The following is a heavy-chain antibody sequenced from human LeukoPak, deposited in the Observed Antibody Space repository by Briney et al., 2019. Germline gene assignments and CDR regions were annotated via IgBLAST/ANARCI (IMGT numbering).Heavy chain of an antibody. CDR2: ISYDGSNK. V-gene: IGHV3-30*18. CDR1: GFTFSSYG. D-gene: IGHD2-15*01. Sequence: PGGSLRLSCAASGFTFSSYGMHWVRQAPGKGLEWVAVISYDGSNKYYADSVKGRFTISRDNSKNTLYLQMNSLRPEDTAVYYCAKDVRYCSGGDCYGWFDPWGQGTLVTVSS. J-gene: IGHJ5*02. CDR3: AKDVRYCSGGDCYGWFDP.